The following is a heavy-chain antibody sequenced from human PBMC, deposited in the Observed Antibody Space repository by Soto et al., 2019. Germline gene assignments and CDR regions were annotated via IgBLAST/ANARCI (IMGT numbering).Heavy chain of an antibody. CDR3: ARGLGGNWYFDL. CDR2: IYYSGIT. Sequence: QVQLQESGPRLVKPSQTLSLTCTVSDGSISSGDYYWSWIRQPPGKGLEWIGYIYYSGITYYNPSLQSRVTLSVDTSTNQLSLRLTSVTAADTAVYYCARGLGGNWYFDLWGRGTLVTVSS. D-gene: IGHD3-16*01. CDR1: DGSISSGDYY. V-gene: IGHV4-30-4*01. J-gene: IGHJ2*01.